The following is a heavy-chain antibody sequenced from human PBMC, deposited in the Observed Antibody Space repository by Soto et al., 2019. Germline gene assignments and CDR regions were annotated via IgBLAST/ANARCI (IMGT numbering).Heavy chain of an antibody. Sequence: GGSLRLSCVASRFNFSAAWLNWIRQAPGKGLEWVGRIKPKSEGETADYTAPVRGRFTISRDDSQNTLHLQMDSLKTEDTAVYYCARDLSGMGWFDPWGQGTLVTVSS. V-gene: IGHV3-15*07. J-gene: IGHJ5*02. CDR3: ARDLSGMGWFDP. D-gene: IGHD2-15*01. CDR2: IKPKSEGETA. CDR1: RFNFSAAW.